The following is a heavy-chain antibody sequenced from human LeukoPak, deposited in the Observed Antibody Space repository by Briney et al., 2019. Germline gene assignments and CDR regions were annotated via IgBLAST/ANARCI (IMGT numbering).Heavy chain of an antibody. D-gene: IGHD2-8*01. J-gene: IGHJ6*02. CDR3: AAEPVSYYYYGMDV. V-gene: IGHV3-11*04. CDR2: ISSSGSTI. CDR1: GFTFSDYY. Sequence: PGGSLRLSCAASGFTFSDYYMSWIRQAPGKGLEWVSYISSSGSTIYYADSVKGRFTISRDNAKNSLYLQMNSLRAEDTAVYYCAAEPVSYYYYGMDVWGQGTTVTVSS.